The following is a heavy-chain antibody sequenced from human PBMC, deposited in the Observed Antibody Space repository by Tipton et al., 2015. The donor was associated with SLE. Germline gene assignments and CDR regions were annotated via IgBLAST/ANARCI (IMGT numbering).Heavy chain of an antibody. CDR1: GGSISSSSYY. V-gene: IGHV4-39*07. CDR2: IYHSGST. CDR3: ARGNGGNLGY. D-gene: IGHD4-23*01. J-gene: IGHJ4*02. Sequence: SCTVSGGSISSSSYYWGWIRQPPGKGLEWIGYIYHSGSTYYNPSLKSRVTISVDRSKNQFSLKLSSVTAADTAVYYCARGNGGNLGYWGQGTLVTVSS.